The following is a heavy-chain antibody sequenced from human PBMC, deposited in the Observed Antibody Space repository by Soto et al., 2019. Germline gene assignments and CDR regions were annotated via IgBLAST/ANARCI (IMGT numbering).Heavy chain of an antibody. D-gene: IGHD5-18*01. Sequence: GGSLRLSCAASGFTFSSYGMQWVRRAPGKGLEWVAVISYDGSNKYYADSVKGRFTISRDNSKNTLYLQMNSLRAEDTAVYYCAKDDSYGLFDYWGQGTLVTVSS. CDR3: AKDDSYGLFDY. CDR2: ISYDGSNK. V-gene: IGHV3-30*18. J-gene: IGHJ4*02. CDR1: GFTFSSYG.